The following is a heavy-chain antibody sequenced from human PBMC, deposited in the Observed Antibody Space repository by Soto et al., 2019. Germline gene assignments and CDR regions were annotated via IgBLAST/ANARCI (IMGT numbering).Heavy chain of an antibody. CDR3: ARDKDIVLVPAAMRPGADRYEYFQH. D-gene: IGHD2-2*01. CDR2: ITPIFGTA. Sequence: SVKVSCKASGGTFSSYAISWVRQAPGQGLEWMGGITPIFGTANYAQKFQGRVTITADESTSTAYMELSSLRSDDTAVYYCARDKDIVLVPAAMRPGADRYEYFQHWG. V-gene: IGHV1-69*13. J-gene: IGHJ1*01. CDR1: GGTFSSYA.